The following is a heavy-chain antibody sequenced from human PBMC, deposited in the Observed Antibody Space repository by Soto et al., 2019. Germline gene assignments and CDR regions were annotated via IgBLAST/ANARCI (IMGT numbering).Heavy chain of an antibody. CDR1: GHTFSDSS. Sequence: ASVKVSCKASGHTFSDSSMHWVRQAPGQGHEWMGWINLNSGDTNYAQKFQGRITMTWDKSINTAYMELTRLKSDDTAMYFCARDLGGYHLYGTHSWCQRTLVTVSS. J-gene: IGHJ4*02. CDR3: ARDLGGYHLYGTHS. D-gene: IGHD5-12*01. CDR2: INLNSGDT. V-gene: IGHV1-2*02.